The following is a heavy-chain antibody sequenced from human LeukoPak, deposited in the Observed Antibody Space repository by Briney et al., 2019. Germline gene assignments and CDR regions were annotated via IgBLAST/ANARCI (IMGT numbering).Heavy chain of an antibody. CDR3: ARDPRYSDFHLGSGAFDL. CDR2: IIPVFGTS. CDR1: GGSFRDYC. V-gene: IGHV1-69*13. D-gene: IGHD5-12*01. J-gene: IGHJ3*01. Sequence: SVGVSCKASGGSFRDYCISWVRQAPGQGLEWMGGIIPVFGTSNYAQKFQGRVTITADESTSTAYMELSSLRSEDTAVYYCARDPRYSDFHLGSGAFDLWGQGTMVTVS.